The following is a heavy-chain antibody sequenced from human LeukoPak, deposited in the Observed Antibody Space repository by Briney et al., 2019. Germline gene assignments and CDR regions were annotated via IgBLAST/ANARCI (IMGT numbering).Heavy chain of an antibody. J-gene: IGHJ4*02. CDR2: ISGSGDST. D-gene: IGHD6-19*01. CDR1: GFTFSSYA. CDR3: AKRAVAGTGRAFDY. Sequence: PGGSLRLSCAASGFTFSSYAMSWVRQAPGKGLEWVSGISGSGDSTYYADSVKGRFTISRDNSKNTLYLQMNSLRVEDTAVYYCAKRAVAGTGRAFDYWGQGTLVTVSS. V-gene: IGHV3-23*01.